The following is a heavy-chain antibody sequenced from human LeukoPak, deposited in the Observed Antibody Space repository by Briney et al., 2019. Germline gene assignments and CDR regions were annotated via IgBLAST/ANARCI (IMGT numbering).Heavy chain of an antibody. Sequence: GGSLRLSCAASGFTFSSYAMSWVRQAPGKGLEWVSAISASGGSTYYADSVKGRFTISRDNSKKTMYLQMDSLRDEDTAVYYCVKLEWALRPGHYFDYWGQGTLVTVSS. CDR3: VKLEWALRPGHYFDY. CDR2: ISASGGST. J-gene: IGHJ4*02. CDR1: GFTFSSYA. V-gene: IGHV3-23*01. D-gene: IGHD1-26*01.